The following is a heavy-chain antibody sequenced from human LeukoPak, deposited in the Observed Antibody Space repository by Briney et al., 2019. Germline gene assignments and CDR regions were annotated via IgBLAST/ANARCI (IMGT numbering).Heavy chain of an antibody. CDR1: DYTFISHG. J-gene: IGHJ4*02. CDR3: ARDGYFDWLSYDY. CDR2: INPNSGDT. D-gene: IGHD3-9*01. V-gene: IGHV1-2*02. Sequence: ASVKVSCKASDYTFISHGISWVRQAPGQGLEWMGWINPNSGDTNYAQKFQGRVTMTRDTSISTAYMELSRLRSDDTAVYYCARDGYFDWLSYDYWGQGTLVTVSS.